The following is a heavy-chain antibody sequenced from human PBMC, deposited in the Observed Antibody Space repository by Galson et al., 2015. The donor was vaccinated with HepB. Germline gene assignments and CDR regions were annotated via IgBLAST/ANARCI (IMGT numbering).Heavy chain of an antibody. CDR3: ARVPHYDSSGYHDY. Sequence: SVKVSCKASGYTFTSYDINWVRQATGQGLEWMGWMNPNSGNTGYAQKFQGRVTMTRNTSISTAYMELSSLRSEDTAVYYCARVPHYDSSGYHDYWGQGTLVTVSS. CDR1: GYTFTSYD. D-gene: IGHD3-22*01. J-gene: IGHJ4*02. CDR2: MNPNSGNT. V-gene: IGHV1-8*01.